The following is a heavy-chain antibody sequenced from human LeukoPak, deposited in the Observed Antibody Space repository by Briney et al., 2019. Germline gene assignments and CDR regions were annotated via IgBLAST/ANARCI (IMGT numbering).Heavy chain of an antibody. V-gene: IGHV3-30*18. J-gene: IGHJ4*02. CDR2: ISYDGSNK. CDR3: AKGGIDQHYFDY. Sequence: PGGSLRLSCAASGFTFSSYGMPWVRQAPGKGLEWVAVISYDGSNKYYADSVKGRFTISRDNSKNTLYLQMNSLRAADTAVYYCAKGGIDQHYFDYWGQGTLGTVSS. D-gene: IGHD2-2*01. CDR1: GFTFSSYG.